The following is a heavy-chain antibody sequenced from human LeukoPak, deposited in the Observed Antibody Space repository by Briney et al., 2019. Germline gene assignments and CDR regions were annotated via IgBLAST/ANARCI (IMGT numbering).Heavy chain of an antibody. Sequence: GGSLRLSCAASGFTFSDYCMSWIRQAPGKGLEWVSYISSSGSTIYYADSVKGRFTISRDNAKNSLYLQMNSLIAEDTAVYYCARERYYYGSGSRGIDYWGQGTLVTVSS. D-gene: IGHD3-10*01. V-gene: IGHV3-11*01. CDR1: GFTFSDYC. CDR3: ARERYYYGSGSRGIDY. J-gene: IGHJ4*02. CDR2: ISSSGSTI.